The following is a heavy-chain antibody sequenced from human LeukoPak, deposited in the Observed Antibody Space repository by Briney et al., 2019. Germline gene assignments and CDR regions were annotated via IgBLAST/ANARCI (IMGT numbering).Heavy chain of an antibody. CDR2: IYYSGST. V-gene: IGHV4-39*01. CDR1: GGSISSSSYY. D-gene: IGHD4-23*01. CDR3: VKDFGGNSDS. Sequence: PSETLSLTCTVSGGSISSSSYYWGWIRQPPGKGLEWIGSIYYSGSTYYNPSLKSRVTISVDTSKNQFSLKLSSVTAADTAVYYCVKDFGGNSDSWGQGTLVTVSS. J-gene: IGHJ4*02.